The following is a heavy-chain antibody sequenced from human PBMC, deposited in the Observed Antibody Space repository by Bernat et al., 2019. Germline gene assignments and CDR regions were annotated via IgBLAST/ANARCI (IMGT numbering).Heavy chain of an antibody. J-gene: IGHJ4*02. CDR1: GFTFSSYG. CDR2: ISYDGSNK. D-gene: IGHD1-26*01. V-gene: IGHV3-30*03. Sequence: QLQLVESGGGVVQPGRSLRLSCAASGFTFSSYGMHWVRQAPGKGLEWVAVISYDGSNKYYADSVKGRFTISRDNSKNTLYLQMNSLRVEDTAVYYCASGRYSDSYYFDYWGQGTLVTVSS. CDR3: ASGRYSDSYYFDY.